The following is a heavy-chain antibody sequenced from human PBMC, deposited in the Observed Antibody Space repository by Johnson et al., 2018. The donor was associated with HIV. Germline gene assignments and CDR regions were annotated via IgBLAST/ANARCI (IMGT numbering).Heavy chain of an antibody. J-gene: IGHJ3*02. D-gene: IGHD5-24*01. CDR3: ARGDRDGYNLRDDAFDI. Sequence: VQLVESGGGVVRPGESLRLSCAASGFTFDDYGMTWVRQAPGKGLEWVSYISSSGTTIYYADSVKGRFTISRDNAKNSLYLQMNSLRAEDTAVYYCARGDRDGYNLRDDAFDIWGQGTMLTVSS. V-gene: IGHV3-48*04. CDR1: GFTFDDYG. CDR2: ISSSGTTI.